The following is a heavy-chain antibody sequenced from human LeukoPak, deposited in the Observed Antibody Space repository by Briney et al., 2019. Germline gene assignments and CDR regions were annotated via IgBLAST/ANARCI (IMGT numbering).Heavy chain of an antibody. V-gene: IGHV3-15*07. J-gene: IGHJ3*02. CDR1: GFTFSSYS. D-gene: IGHD3-10*01. CDR2: IKSKTDGGTT. CDR3: TTDRPYYYGSGSRASDI. Sequence: GGSLRLSCAASGFTFSSYSMNWVRQAPGKGLEWVGRIKSKTDGGTTDYAAPVKGRFTISRDDSKNTLYLQMNSLKTEDTAVYYCTTDRPYYYGSGSRASDIWGQGTMVTVSS.